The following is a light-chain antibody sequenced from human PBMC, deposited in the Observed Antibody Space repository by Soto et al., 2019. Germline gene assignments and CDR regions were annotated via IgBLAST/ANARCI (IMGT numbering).Light chain of an antibody. V-gene: IGKV1-5*03. CDR3: QHYNSYSEA. CDR2: KAS. Sequence: DIQMTQSPSTLSASVGDRVTITCRASQSISSWLAWYQQKPGKAAKLLIYKASALKSGVPSTFSGSGSGTEFTLTISSLQPDHFATYYCQHYNSYSEAFGQGTKV. J-gene: IGKJ1*01. CDR1: QSISSW.